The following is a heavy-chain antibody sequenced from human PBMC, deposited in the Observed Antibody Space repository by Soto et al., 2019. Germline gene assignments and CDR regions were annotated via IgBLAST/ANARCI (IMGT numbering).Heavy chain of an antibody. CDR3: VREERIAAPQLDY. J-gene: IGHJ4*02. CDR1: GGSIKSSDYP. Sequence: SETLSLTCTVSGGSIKSSDYPWSWTRQSPAKGLEWIGYIHNSGTSFYNPSLRGRVTVTLDTARCQFSLTLASVTAADTAVYYRVREERIAAPQLDYWGQGIPVTVSS. V-gene: IGHV4-30-4*01. CDR2: IHNSGTS. D-gene: IGHD6-6*01.